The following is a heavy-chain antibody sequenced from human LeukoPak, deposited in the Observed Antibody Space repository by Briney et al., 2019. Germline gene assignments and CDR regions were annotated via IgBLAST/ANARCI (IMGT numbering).Heavy chain of an antibody. V-gene: IGHV4-59*01. J-gene: IGHJ4*02. CDR3: AREGSSSWYGVDY. CDR1: GGSISSYY. D-gene: IGHD6-13*01. CDR2: IYYSGST. Sequence: NLSETLSLTCTVSGGSISSYYWSWIRQPPGKGLEWIGYIYYSGSTNYNPSLKSRVTISVDTSKNQFSLKLSSVTAADTAVYYCAREGSSSWYGVDYWGQGTLVTVSS.